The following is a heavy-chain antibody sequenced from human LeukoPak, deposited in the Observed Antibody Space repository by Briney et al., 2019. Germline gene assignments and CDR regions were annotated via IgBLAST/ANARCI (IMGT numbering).Heavy chain of an antibody. CDR2: ISSSGSTI. V-gene: IGHV3-48*01. Sequence: PGGSLRLSCAASGFTFSSYAMNWVRQAPGKGLEWVSYISSSGSTIYYADSVKGRFTISRDNAKNSLHLQMNSLRAEDTAVYYLARGFWAAAGTGDYWGQGTLVTVSS. D-gene: IGHD6-13*01. CDR3: ARGFWAAAGTGDY. CDR1: GFTFSSYA. J-gene: IGHJ4*02.